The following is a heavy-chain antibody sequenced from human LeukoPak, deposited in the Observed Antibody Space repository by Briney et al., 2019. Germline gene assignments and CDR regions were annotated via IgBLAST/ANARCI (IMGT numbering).Heavy chain of an antibody. CDR3: AREGLDYGAFGH. V-gene: IGHV4-59*01. D-gene: IGHD4-17*01. Sequence: SETLSLTCTVSGGSISSYYWSWIRQPPGKGLEWIGYIYYSGSANYNPSLKSRVTISVDTSKNQFSLKLSSVTAADTAVYYCAREGLDYGAFGHWGQGTLVTVSS. CDR1: GGSISSYY. J-gene: IGHJ4*02. CDR2: IYYSGSA.